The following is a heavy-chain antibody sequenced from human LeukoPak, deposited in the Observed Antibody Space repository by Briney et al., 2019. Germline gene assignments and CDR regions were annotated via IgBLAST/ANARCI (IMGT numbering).Heavy chain of an antibody. D-gene: IGHD6-13*01. CDR3: ARPVSSSWYGGFDY. V-gene: IGHV4-39*01. J-gene: IGHJ4*02. CDR2: IYYSGST. CDR1: GGSISSSSYY. Sequence: SSETLSLTCTVSGGSISSSSYYWGWIRQPPGKGLEWIRSIYYSGSTHYNPSLNRRVTISGDTSKNQFSLKLSSVTAADTAVYYCARPVSSSWYGGFDYWGQGTLVTVSS.